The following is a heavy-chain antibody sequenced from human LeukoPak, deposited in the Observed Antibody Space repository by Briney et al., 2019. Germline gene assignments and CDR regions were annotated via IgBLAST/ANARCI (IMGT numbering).Heavy chain of an antibody. J-gene: IGHJ4*02. Sequence: PSETLSLTCTVSGGSISSYYWSWIRQPPGKGLEWIGYIYYSGSTNYNPSLKSRVTISVDTSKNQFSLKLSSVTAADTAVYYCASPIAVAGSYYFDYWGQGTLVTVSS. CDR1: GGSISSYY. CDR3: ASPIAVAGSYYFDY. D-gene: IGHD6-19*01. V-gene: IGHV4-59*01. CDR2: IYYSGST.